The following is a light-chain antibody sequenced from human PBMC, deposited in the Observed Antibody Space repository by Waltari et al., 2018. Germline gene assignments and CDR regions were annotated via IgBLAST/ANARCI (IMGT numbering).Light chain of an antibody. CDR3: QQRSSLLPVT. J-gene: IGKJ4*01. Sequence: EIVLTQSPGTVSLSPGERATLSCRASQNVDNYVAWYQQRPGQTPKLLIYDESNRATGVPARFSGSGSGTDFTLTISGLEPEDFAVYYCQQRSSLLPVTLGGGTKVEIK. CDR1: QNVDNY. CDR2: DES. V-gene: IGKV3-11*01.